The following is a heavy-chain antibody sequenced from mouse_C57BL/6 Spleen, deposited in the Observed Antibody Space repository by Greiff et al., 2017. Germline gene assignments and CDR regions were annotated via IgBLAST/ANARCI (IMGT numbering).Heavy chain of an antibody. V-gene: IGHV1-85*01. CDR2: IYPRDGST. J-gene: IGHJ3*01. D-gene: IGHD2-12*01. Sequence: VQLQQSGPELVKPGASVKLSCKASGYTFTGYDINWVKQRPGQGLEWIGWIYPRDGSTKYNEKFKGKATLTVDTSSSTAYLELHSLTSEDSAVYYYAVYNYGEFAYWGQGTMVTVSS. CDR1: GYTFTGYD. CDR3: AVYNYGEFAY.